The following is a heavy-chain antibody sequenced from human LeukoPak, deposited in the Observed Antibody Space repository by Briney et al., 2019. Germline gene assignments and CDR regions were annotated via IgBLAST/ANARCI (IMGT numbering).Heavy chain of an antibody. CDR1: GFTVSTNY. CDR2: IHGGGLT. Sequence: GGSLRLSCAASGFTVSTNYMNWVRQAPGKGLEWVSVIHGGGLTYYADSVKGRFTTSRDNSKNTLYLQMSSLRAEDTAIYYCARAHDYGAPGRFDPWGQGTLVTVSS. V-gene: IGHV3-53*01. D-gene: IGHD4-17*01. CDR3: ARAHDYGAPGRFDP. J-gene: IGHJ5*02.